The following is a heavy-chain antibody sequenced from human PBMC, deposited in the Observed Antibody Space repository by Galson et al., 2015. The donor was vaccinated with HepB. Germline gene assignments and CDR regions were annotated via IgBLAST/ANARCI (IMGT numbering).Heavy chain of an antibody. CDR3: ARLTRRSNWNDPKWLDP. Sequence: SVKVSCKASGGTFNTYPISWVRQAPGQRLEWMGDFIPIFGTTNYAQKFQGRVMITADESTSTAYMELRSLTSEDTAVYYCARLTRRSNWNDPKWLDPWGQGILVTVSS. CDR1: GGTFNTYP. CDR2: FIPIFGTT. J-gene: IGHJ5*02. V-gene: IGHV1-69*13. D-gene: IGHD1-20*01.